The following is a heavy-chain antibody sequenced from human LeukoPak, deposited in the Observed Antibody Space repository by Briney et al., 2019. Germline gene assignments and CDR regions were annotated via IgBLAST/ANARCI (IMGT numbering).Heavy chain of an antibody. CDR2: IYYSGST. J-gene: IGHJ3*02. CDR3: ARRWDSGAFDI. CDR1: GGSISSGGYY. V-gene: IGHV4-31*03. D-gene: IGHD1-26*01. Sequence: PSETLSLTCTVSGGSISSGGYYWSWIRQHPGKGLEWIGYIYYSGSTYYNPSLKSRVTMSLDTSKNQFSLKLSSVTAADTAVYYCARRWDSGAFDIWGQGTKVTVSS.